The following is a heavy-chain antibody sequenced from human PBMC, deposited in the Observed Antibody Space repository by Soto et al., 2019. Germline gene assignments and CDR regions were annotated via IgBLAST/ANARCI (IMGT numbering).Heavy chain of an antibody. V-gene: IGHV1-69*13. CDR3: ARIRHYYDSSGSKFWFDP. CDR1: GGTFSSYA. Sequence: SVKVSCKASGGTFSSYAISWVRQAPGQGLEWMGGIIPIFGTANYAQKFQGRVTITADESTSTAYMELSSLRSEDTAVYYCARIRHYYDSSGSKFWFDPWGQGTLVTVSS. J-gene: IGHJ5*02. CDR2: IIPIFGTA. D-gene: IGHD3-22*01.